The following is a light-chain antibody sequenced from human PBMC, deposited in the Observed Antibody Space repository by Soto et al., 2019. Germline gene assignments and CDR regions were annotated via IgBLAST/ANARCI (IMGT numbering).Light chain of an antibody. CDR3: LQDINYPWT. CDR2: DAS. J-gene: IGKJ1*01. Sequence: GDRDTIPCRASQSISSWLAWYQQKPGKAPKLLIYDASSLESGVPSRFSGSGSGTEFTLTISSLQPDDFAPYYCLQDINYPWTFGQGTKVDNK. V-gene: IGKV1-5*01. CDR1: QSISSW.